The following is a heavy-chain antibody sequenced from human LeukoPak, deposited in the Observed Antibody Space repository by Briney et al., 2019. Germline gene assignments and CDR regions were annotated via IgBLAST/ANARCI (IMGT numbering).Heavy chain of an antibody. CDR2: IYYSGST. Sequence: SETLSLTCTVSGGSISSSSYYWGWIRQPPGKGLEWIGSIYYSGSTYYNPSLKSRVTISVDTSKNQFSLKLSSVTAADTAVYYCARGRYYGSGSYMSDAFDIWGQGTMVTVSS. D-gene: IGHD3-10*01. CDR1: GGSISSSSYY. V-gene: IGHV4-39*07. CDR3: ARGRYYGSGSYMSDAFDI. J-gene: IGHJ3*02.